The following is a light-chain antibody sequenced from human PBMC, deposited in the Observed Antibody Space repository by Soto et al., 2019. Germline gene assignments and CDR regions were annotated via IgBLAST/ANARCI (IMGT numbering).Light chain of an antibody. CDR1: QSVSSSY. CDR2: GAS. CDR3: QQYGSSPLT. V-gene: IGKV3-20*01. J-gene: IGKJ1*01. Sequence: EIVLTQSPGTLSLSPGGRATLSCRASQSVSSSYLAWYQQKPGQAPRLLIFGASSRATGIPDRFSGSGSGTDFSLTISRLEPEDFALYHCQQYGSSPLTFGQGTKVEIK.